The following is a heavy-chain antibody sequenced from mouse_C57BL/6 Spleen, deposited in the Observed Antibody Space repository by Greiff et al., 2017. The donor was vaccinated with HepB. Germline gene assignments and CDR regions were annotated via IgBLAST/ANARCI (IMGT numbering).Heavy chain of an antibody. V-gene: IGHV3-6*01. D-gene: IGHD2-4*01. CDR2: ISYDGSN. Sequence: DVQLQESGPGLVKPSQSLSLTCSVTGYSITSGYYWNWIPQFPGNKLEWMGYISYDGSNNYNPSLKNRITITRDTSKNQFYLKLNSVTTEDTATCYCASYDYDRFAYWGQGTLVTVSA. CDR3: ASYDYDRFAY. CDR1: GYSITSGYY. J-gene: IGHJ3*01.